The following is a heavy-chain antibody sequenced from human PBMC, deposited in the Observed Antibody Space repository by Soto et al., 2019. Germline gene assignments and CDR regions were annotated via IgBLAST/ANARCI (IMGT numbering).Heavy chain of an antibody. Sequence: SETLSLTSAVSGGSISSGGYSWSWIRQPPGKGLEWIGYIYHSGSTYYNPSLKSRVTISVDRSKNPFSMKLSAVTAADTAVYYCASYDFWSGYYGMDVWGQGTTVTVSS. CDR1: GGSISSGGYS. CDR3: ASYDFWSGYYGMDV. V-gene: IGHV4-30-2*01. CDR2: IYHSGST. D-gene: IGHD3-3*01. J-gene: IGHJ6*02.